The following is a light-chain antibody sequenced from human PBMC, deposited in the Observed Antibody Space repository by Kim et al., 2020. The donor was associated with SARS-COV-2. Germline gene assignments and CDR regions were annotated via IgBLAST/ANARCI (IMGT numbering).Light chain of an antibody. J-gene: IGKJ1*01. Sequence: STGDRVTITCRASQGISSYLAWYQQKPGKAPKLLIYAASTVQSGVPSRFSGSGSGTDFTLTISCLQSEDFATYYCQQYYSYPPWTFGQGTKGDIK. V-gene: IGKV1-8*01. CDR3: QQYYSYPPWT. CDR2: AAS. CDR1: QGISSY.